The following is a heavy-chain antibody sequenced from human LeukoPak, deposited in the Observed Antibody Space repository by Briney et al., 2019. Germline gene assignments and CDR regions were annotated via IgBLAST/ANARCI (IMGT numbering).Heavy chain of an antibody. D-gene: IGHD1-26*01. V-gene: IGHV3-20*04. CDR1: GFTLEHYG. CDR2: INWNGGIT. Sequence: PGGSLRLSCEASGFTLEHYGMSWVRQAPGKGVEWVAGINWNGGITGYADSVKGRFTISRDNAKNSLYLQMNRLRVEDTALYYCARKGLGGELGGFDYWGQGTLVTVSS. J-gene: IGHJ4*02. CDR3: ARKGLGGELGGFDY.